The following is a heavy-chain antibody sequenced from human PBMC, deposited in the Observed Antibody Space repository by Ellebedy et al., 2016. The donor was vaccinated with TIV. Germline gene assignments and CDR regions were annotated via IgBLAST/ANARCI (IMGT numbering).Heavy chain of an antibody. D-gene: IGHD4-23*01. CDR1: GGSISSYY. Sequence: MPAETLSLTCTVSGGSISSYYGSWIRQPPGKGLEWIGYIYYTGSTNYNPSLKSRVTISVDTSKNQVSLKLTSVTAADTAVYYCTRQSRGISLGAYSWGQGTLVTVSS. J-gene: IGHJ4*02. V-gene: IGHV4-59*08. CDR2: IYYTGST. CDR3: TRQSRGISLGAYS.